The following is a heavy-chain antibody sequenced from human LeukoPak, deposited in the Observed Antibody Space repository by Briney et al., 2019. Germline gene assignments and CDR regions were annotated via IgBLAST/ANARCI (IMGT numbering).Heavy chain of an antibody. D-gene: IGHD6-13*01. Sequence: SETLSLTCTVSGGSISSYYWSWIRQPPGKGLEWIGYIYYSGSTNYNPSLKSRVTISVDTSKNQFSLKPSSVTAADTAVYYCARAGAAAGTGYMDVWGKGTTVTVSS. CDR3: ARAGAAAGTGYMDV. CDR1: GGSISSYY. CDR2: IYYSGST. J-gene: IGHJ6*03. V-gene: IGHV4-59*01.